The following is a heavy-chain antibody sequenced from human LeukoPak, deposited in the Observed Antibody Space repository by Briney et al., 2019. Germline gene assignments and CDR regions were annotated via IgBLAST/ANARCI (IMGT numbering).Heavy chain of an antibody. D-gene: IGHD1-26*01. V-gene: IGHV1-69*13. Sequence: GASVTVSCTASGGTFSSYAISWVRQAPGQGLEWMGGIIPIFGTANYAQKFQGRVTITADESTSTAYMELSSLRSEDTAVYYCARDTYSGSYYPTYYFDYWGQGTLVTVSS. CDR2: IIPIFGTA. CDR3: ARDTYSGSYYPTYYFDY. CDR1: GGTFSSYA. J-gene: IGHJ4*02.